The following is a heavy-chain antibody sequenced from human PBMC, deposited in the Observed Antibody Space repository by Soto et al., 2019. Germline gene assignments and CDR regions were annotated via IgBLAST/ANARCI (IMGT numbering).Heavy chain of an antibody. J-gene: IGHJ6*03. Sequence: GGSLRLSCAASGFTFSSYWMSWVRQAPGKGLEWVANIKQDGSVKYYVDSVKGRFTISRDNSKNTLYLQVNSLRAEDTAVYYCAKDRGERYCSSTSCYDRNYYYYYYYMDVWGKGTTVTVSS. CDR1: GFTFSSYW. CDR3: AKDRGERYCSSTSCYDRNYYYYYYYMDV. CDR2: IKQDGSVK. V-gene: IGHV3-7*03. D-gene: IGHD2-2*01.